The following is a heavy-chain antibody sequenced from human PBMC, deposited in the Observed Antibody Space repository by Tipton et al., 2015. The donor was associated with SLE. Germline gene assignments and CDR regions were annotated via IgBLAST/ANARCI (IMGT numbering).Heavy chain of an antibody. CDR2: VSRSGSP. D-gene: IGHD3-10*01. J-gene: IGHJ5*01. CDR1: SGSFSGYS. CDR3: ARTPGSWGSAVWLDS. Sequence: TLSLTCGVYSGSFSGYSWNWIRQAPGKGLEWIGEVSRSGSPNYNPSLESRVSMSLDTTKIQFSRNLRSVTTADTAFYYCARTPGSWGSAVWLDSWGRGILVTVSS. V-gene: IGHV4-34*01.